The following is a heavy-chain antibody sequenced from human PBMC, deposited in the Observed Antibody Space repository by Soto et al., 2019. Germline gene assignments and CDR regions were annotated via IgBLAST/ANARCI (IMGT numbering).Heavy chain of an antibody. CDR2: ISGSGGST. D-gene: IGHD1-26*01. CDR3: AQSLSVGATTPFDY. J-gene: IGHJ4*02. Sequence: EVQLLESGGGLVQPGGSLRLSCAASGFTFSSYGMSWVRQAPGKGLEWVSAISGSGGSTYYADSVKGRFTISRDTSKNTLYLQMTRLRAEDTAVYYCAQSLSVGATTPFDYWGQGTLVTVSS. CDR1: GFTFSSYG. V-gene: IGHV3-23*01.